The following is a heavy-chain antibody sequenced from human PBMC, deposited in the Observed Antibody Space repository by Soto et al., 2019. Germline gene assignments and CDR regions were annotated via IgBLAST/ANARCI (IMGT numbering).Heavy chain of an antibody. CDR3: ARVILDDFWSVGNYMDV. Sequence: PGGSLRLSCAASGFTFSNYMSWVRQAPGKGLEWVSVIYSGGSTYYADSVKGRFTISRDNSKNTLYLQMNSLRAEDTAVYYCARVILDDFWSVGNYMDVWGKGTTVTVSS. J-gene: IGHJ6*03. D-gene: IGHD3-3*01. V-gene: IGHV3-66*01. CDR1: GFTFSNY. CDR2: IYSGGST.